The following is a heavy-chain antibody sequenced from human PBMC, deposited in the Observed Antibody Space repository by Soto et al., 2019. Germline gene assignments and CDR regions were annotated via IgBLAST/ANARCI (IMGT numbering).Heavy chain of an antibody. CDR2: INPKSGGT. CDR3: ARGDSTDCSSGVCSFFCNHDRDV. Sequence: ASVKVSCKASGYSFTDYHIHWVRQAPGQGLEWLGRINPKSGGTSTAQKFQGWVTMTTDTSISTASMELTRLTSDDTAIYYCARGDSTDCSSGVCSFFCNHDRDVGGQGTTVTVSS. V-gene: IGHV1-2*04. D-gene: IGHD2-8*01. J-gene: IGHJ6*02. CDR1: GYSFTDYH.